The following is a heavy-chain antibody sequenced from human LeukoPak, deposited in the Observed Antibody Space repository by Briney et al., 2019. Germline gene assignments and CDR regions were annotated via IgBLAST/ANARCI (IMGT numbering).Heavy chain of an antibody. CDR2: ISSNCSYI. CDR3: ARDVGYSGYDFA. V-gene: IGHV3-21*01. J-gene: IGHJ4*02. Sequence: GGSLRLSCAASGFTFSSYSMNWVRQAPGKGLEWVSSISSNCSYIYYADSVKDRFHVSRDNAENSLYLQMNSLRAEDTAVYYCARDVGYSGYDFAWGQGTLVTVSS. CDR1: GFTFSSYS. D-gene: IGHD5-12*01.